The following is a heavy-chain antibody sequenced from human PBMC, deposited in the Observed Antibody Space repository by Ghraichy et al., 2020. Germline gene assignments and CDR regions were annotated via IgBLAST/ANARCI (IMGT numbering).Heavy chain of an antibody. Sequence: LSLTCAASGFTFSNYAMTWVRQAPGKGLEWVSVISGSAGSTYYADSVKGRFTISRDISKNMLYLQMNSLRAEDTALYYCATTGSYRLGSWGQGTLVTVSS. D-gene: IGHD7-27*01. CDR3: ATTGSYRLGS. J-gene: IGHJ5*02. CDR1: GFTFSNYA. V-gene: IGHV3-23*01. CDR2: ISGSAGST.